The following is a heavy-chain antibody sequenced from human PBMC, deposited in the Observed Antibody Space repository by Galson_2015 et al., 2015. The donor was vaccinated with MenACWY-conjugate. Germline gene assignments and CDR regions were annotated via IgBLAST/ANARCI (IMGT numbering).Heavy chain of an antibody. J-gene: IGHJ5*02. V-gene: IGHV4-39*01. Sequence: SETLSLTCTASGDSISSDNYYWTWVRQPPGRGLEWIASINYSGRTFYNPFLMSRVSISVDMSKSQYSLKLTSVTAADTAVYFCARRTPELNWFDPWGQGTLVTVSS. CDR3: ARRTPELNWFDP. D-gene: IGHD1-26*01. CDR2: INYSGRT. CDR1: GDSISSDNYY.